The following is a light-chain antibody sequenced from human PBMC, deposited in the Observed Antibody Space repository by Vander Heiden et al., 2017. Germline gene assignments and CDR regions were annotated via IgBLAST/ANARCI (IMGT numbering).Light chain of an antibody. CDR2: AAS. CDR3: HQFHSNPRT. CDR1: QNIKNY. V-gene: IGKV1-8*01. J-gene: IGKJ1*01. Sequence: AIRMTQSPSSFSASTGDRVTITCRASQNIKNYLAWYQQKPGKAPKLLIYAASTLQSGVPARFSGSGSETEFTLTISYLQSEDFATYYCHQFHSNPRTFGQGTKVEIK.